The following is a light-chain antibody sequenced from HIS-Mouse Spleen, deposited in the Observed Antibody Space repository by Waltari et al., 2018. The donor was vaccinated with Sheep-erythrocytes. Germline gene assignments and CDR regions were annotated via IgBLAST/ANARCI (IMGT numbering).Light chain of an antibody. CDR3: QQLNSYPPA. J-gene: IGKJ3*01. CDR2: AAS. CDR1: QGISSY. Sequence: DIQLTQSPSFLSASVGDRVTITCRASQGISSYLAWYQQKPGKAPKFLIYAASTLQSGVPSRFSGSGSGTEFTLTISSLQPEDFATYYCQQLNSYPPAFGPGTKVDIK. V-gene: IGKV1-9*01.